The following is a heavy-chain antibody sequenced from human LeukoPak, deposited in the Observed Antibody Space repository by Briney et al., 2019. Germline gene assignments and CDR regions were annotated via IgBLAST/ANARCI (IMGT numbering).Heavy chain of an antibody. D-gene: IGHD3-3*01. CDR3: AQGDGTYYDFWSGSFVDY. Sequence: GGSLRLSCAATGFTFNRYAMSWVRQAPGKGLEWVSAINGRGAGTHYADSVKGRFTISRDNSNNTLYLQMNSLRADDTAIYYCAQGDGTYYDFWSGSFVDYWGQGTLVTVSS. J-gene: IGHJ4*02. CDR2: INGRGAGT. V-gene: IGHV3-23*01. CDR1: GFTFNRYA.